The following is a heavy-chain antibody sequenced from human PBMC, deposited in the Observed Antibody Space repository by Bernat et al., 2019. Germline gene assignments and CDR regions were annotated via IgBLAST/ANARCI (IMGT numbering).Heavy chain of an antibody. CDR2: ISSSSSTI. J-gene: IGHJ4*02. D-gene: IGHD2-2*01. V-gene: IGHV3-48*01. Sequence: EVQLVESGGGLVQPGGSLRLSCAASGFTFSSYRMNLVRQAPGKGLEWVSYISSSSSTIYYADSVKGRFTISRDNAKNSLYLQMNSLRAEDTAVYYCARDYCSSTSCYGEAFDYWGQGTLVTVSS. CDR3: ARDYCSSTSCYGEAFDY. CDR1: GFTFSSYR.